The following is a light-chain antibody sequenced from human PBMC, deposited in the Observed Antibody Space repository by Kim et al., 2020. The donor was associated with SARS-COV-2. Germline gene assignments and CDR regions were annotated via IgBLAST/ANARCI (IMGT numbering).Light chain of an antibody. CDR1: RRVGTY. CDR3: QQANTLPPT. CDR2: DAS. V-gene: IGKV1-12*01. J-gene: IGKJ4*01. Sequence: IQMIQSPSSVSASVGDRVTISCRASRRVGTYLIWYQQSPGKVPKLLIHDASHLQGGVPSRFSGSGSGTDFTLTINNLQPEDSAIYYCQQANTLPPTFGGGTKVDIK.